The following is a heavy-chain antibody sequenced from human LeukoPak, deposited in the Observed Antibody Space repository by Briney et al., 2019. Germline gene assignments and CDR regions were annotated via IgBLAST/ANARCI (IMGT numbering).Heavy chain of an antibody. D-gene: IGHD1-26*01. CDR2: MNPNSGNT. CDR3: ARDQEDYSGSYHDY. V-gene: IGHV1-8*02. Sequence: ASVKVSCKASGYTFTSYGISWVRQATGQGLEWMGWMNPNSGNTGYAQKFQGRVTMTRNTSISTAYMELSSLRSEDTAVYYCARDQEDYSGSYHDYWGQGTLVTVSS. J-gene: IGHJ4*02. CDR1: GYTFTSYG.